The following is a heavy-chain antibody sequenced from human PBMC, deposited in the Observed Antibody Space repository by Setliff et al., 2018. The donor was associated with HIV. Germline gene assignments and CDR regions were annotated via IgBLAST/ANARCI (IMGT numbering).Heavy chain of an antibody. D-gene: IGHD3-22*01. V-gene: IGHV3-74*01. CDR1: GFTFDRYW. Sequence: PGGSLRLSCAASGFTFDRYWMHWVRQAPGKGLVWVSRVNSDGSSKTYVDSVKGRFTISRDNAANSLYLQMNSLRVEDTAVYYCARDAYSYDSSGFDYWGQGTLVTVSS. J-gene: IGHJ4*02. CDR2: VNSDGSSK. CDR3: ARDAYSYDSSGFDY.